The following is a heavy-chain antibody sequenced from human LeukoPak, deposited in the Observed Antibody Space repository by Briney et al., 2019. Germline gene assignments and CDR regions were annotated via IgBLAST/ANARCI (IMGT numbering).Heavy chain of an antibody. J-gene: IGHJ4*02. Sequence: PGGSLRLSCAASGFTFGSYSMIWVRQAPGKGLEWVSSISSSSGYKYYADSVKGRFTISRDNAKNSPYLQMDSLRAEDTAVYYCARAHSSSDFDYWGQGTLVTVSS. V-gene: IGHV3-21*01. D-gene: IGHD6-6*01. CDR1: GFTFGSYS. CDR3: ARAHSSSDFDY. CDR2: ISSSSGYK.